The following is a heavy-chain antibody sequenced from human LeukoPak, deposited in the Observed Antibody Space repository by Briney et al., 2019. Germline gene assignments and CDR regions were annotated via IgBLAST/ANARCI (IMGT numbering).Heavy chain of an antibody. V-gene: IGHV3-23*01. CDR1: GFTFRSYA. CDR3: AKDRGRMWGPTCFDS. J-gene: IGHJ4*02. D-gene: IGHD3-16*01. Sequence: PGGSLRLSCVASGFTFRSYALSWVRQAPGKGLEWVSGISGSAAGTYYADSVKGRFTISRDNFNNTLYLQMNSLRAEDTAVYYCAKDRGRMWGPTCFDSWGQGTLVTVSS. CDR2: ISGSAAGT.